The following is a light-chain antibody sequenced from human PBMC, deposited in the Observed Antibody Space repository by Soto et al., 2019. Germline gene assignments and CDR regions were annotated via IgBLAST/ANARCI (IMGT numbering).Light chain of an antibody. Sequence: DIQMTQSPSSVSASVGDIVTITCRASQDIDSWLAWYQQKPGKAPKLLIYAAYSLQSGVPSRFSGSGSGTDFTFTISSLQPEDFSTYYCQQGSSFPWTFGQGTKVDIK. CDR3: QQGSSFPWT. J-gene: IGKJ1*01. V-gene: IGKV1-12*01. CDR2: AAY. CDR1: QDIDSW.